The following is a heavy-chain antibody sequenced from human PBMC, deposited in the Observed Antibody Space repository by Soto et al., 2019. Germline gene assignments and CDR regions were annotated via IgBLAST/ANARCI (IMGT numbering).Heavy chain of an antibody. CDR1: GGTFSNYA. Sequence: QVLLVQSGAEAKKPGSSVKVSCKASGGTFSNYAITWVRQAPGQGLEWMGGIIPIFGTPNYAQKFQGRVTITADESTSTAYMELSSLKSEDTAVYYCARVHYEYIWGAYSHWGQGTLVTVSS. CDR2: IIPIFGTP. CDR3: ARVHYEYIWGAYSH. D-gene: IGHD3-16*01. J-gene: IGHJ4*02. V-gene: IGHV1-69*01.